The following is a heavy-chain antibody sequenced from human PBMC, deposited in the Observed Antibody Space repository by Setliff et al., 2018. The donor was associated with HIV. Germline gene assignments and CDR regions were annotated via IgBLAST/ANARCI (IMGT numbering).Heavy chain of an antibody. J-gene: IGHJ4*02. D-gene: IGHD3-9*01. V-gene: IGHV1-2*02. CDR1: GYRFTDLY. CDR2: INPKSGAT. Sequence: GASVKVSCKTFGYRFTDLYVNWVRQAPGQGLEWMGWINPKSGATKNAQKFQGRVTMTRDTSISTVYMELSSLRSDDTALYFCARRAEDLAINPPSFDYYFDYWGQGTPVTVSS. CDR3: ARRAEDLAINPPSFDYYFDY.